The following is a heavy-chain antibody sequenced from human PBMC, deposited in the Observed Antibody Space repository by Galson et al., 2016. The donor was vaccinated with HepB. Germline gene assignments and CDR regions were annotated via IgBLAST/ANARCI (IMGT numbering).Heavy chain of an antibody. CDR1: GYIFTSYW. D-gene: IGHD3-10*01. CDR2: IDPTDSFN. J-gene: IGHJ3*02. Sequence: QSGAEVKKPGESLKISCQGSGYIFTSYWLIWVRQVSGKGLQWVGRIDPTDSFNTLSPSFEGHVTTSADKSINTVYLEWSSLKASDTAMYYCARITRDQDAFDIWGQGTMVTVSS. V-gene: IGHV5-10-1*01. CDR3: ARITRDQDAFDI.